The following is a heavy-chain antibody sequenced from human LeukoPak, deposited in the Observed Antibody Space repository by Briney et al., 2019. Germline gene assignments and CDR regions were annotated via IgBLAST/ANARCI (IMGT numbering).Heavy chain of an antibody. Sequence: SVKVSCKASGYTFTSYDINWVRQATGQGLEWMGWMNPNSGNTGYAQKFQGRVTMTRNTSISTAYMELSSLRSEDTAVYYCARGANAYYDILTGYDYWGQGTLVTVSS. D-gene: IGHD3-9*01. CDR2: MNPNSGNT. V-gene: IGHV1-8*01. J-gene: IGHJ4*02. CDR3: ARGANAYYDILTGYDY. CDR1: GYTFTSYD.